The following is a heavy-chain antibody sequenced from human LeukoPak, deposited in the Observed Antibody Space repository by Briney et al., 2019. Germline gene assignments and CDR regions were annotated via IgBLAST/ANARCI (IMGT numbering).Heavy chain of an antibody. D-gene: IGHD6-6*01. CDR3: AKTGSTIAARPPDY. Sequence: PSETLSLTCTVSGVSFSSSPYSWGWIRQPPGKGLEWIGSVYDGGSTFYNPSLKSRVTISLGSSKNQFSLKLTSVTAADTAVYYCAKTGSTIAARPPDYWGQGSLVTVSP. CDR1: GVSFSSSPYS. CDR2: VYDGGST. J-gene: IGHJ4*02. V-gene: IGHV4-39*07.